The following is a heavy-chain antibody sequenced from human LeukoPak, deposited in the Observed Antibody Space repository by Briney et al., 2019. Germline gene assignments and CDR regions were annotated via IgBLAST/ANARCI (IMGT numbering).Heavy chain of an antibody. D-gene: IGHD1-26*01. J-gene: IGHJ4*02. CDR1: GGSFSGYY. V-gene: IGHV4-34*01. CDR3: ARDRVAATTWLDY. CDR2: IYHSGST. Sequence: SETLCLTCVVYGGSFSGYYWSWIRQPPGKGPEWIGEIYHSGSTNYNPSLKNRVTISVDTSKSQFSLKLTSEAAADTTVYYCARDRVAATTWLDYWGQGTLVTVSS.